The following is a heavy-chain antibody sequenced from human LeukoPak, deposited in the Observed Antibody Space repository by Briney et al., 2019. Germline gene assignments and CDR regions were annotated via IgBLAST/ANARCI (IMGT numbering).Heavy chain of an antibody. CDR3: ARDRQYYYGSGNERGYFDY. CDR2: IWYDGSNK. Sequence: PGGSLRLSCAASGFTFSDYGMHWVRQAPGKGLEWVAVIWYDGSNKYYADSVKGRFTISRDNSTNTLSLQMNSLRAEDTAVYYCARDRQYYYGSGNERGYFDYWGQGTLVTVSS. J-gene: IGHJ4*02. D-gene: IGHD3-10*01. CDR1: GFTFSDYG. V-gene: IGHV3-33*01.